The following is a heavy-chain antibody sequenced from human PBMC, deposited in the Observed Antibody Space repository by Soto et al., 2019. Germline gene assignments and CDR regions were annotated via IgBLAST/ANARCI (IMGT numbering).Heavy chain of an antibody. J-gene: IGHJ4*02. D-gene: IGHD6-13*01. CDR1: GFTFSNYG. CDR3: ARDRSIAAAGPDY. V-gene: IGHV3-33*01. Sequence: QVQLVESGGGVVQPGRSLRLSCAASGFTFSNYGMHWVRQAPGKGLEWVAVIWYDGSNKYYADSVKGRFTISRDNSKNTLYLRMNSLRAEDTAVYYCARDRSIAAAGPDYWGQGTLVTVSS. CDR2: IWYDGSNK.